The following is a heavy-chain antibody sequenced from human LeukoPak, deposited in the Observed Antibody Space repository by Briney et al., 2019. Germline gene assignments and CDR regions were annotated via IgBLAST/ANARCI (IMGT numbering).Heavy chain of an antibody. CDR2: IYHSGST. CDR3: ARHGIAAAGTSDY. J-gene: IGHJ4*02. CDR1: GGSISSGGYY. D-gene: IGHD6-13*01. V-gene: IGHV4-30-2*01. Sequence: SETLSLTCTVSGGSISSGGYYWSWIRQPPGKGLEWIGYIYHSGSTYYNPSLKSRVTISVDRSKNQFSLKLSSVTAADTAVYYCARHGIAAAGTSDYWGQGTLVTVSS.